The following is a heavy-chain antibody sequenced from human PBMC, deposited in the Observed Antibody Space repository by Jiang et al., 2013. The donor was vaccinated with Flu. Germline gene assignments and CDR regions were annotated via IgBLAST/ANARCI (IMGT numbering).Heavy chain of an antibody. CDR1: GYTFTSYY. CDR2: INPSGGST. J-gene: IGHJ4*02. CDR3: AREEVAGTRGIDY. D-gene: IGHD6-19*01. V-gene: IGHV1-46*01. Sequence: GAEVKKPGSSVKVSCKASGYTFTSYYMHWARQAPGQGLEWMGIINPSGGSTSYAQKFQGRVTMTRDTSTSTVYMELSSLRSEDTAVYYCAREEVAGTRGIDYWGQGTLVTVSS.